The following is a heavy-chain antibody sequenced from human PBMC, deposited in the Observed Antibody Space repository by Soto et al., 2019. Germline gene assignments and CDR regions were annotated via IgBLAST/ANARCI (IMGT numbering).Heavy chain of an antibody. D-gene: IGHD1-26*01. CDR1: GYTFTSYD. J-gene: IGHJ6*02. CDR2: INPSGGST. Sequence: ASVKVSCKASGYTFTSYDMHWVRQAPGQGLEWMGIINPSGGSTSYAQKFQGRVTMTRDTSTSTVYMELSSLRSEDTAVYHCARAALPWELPYYYGMDVWGQGTTVTVSS. V-gene: IGHV1-46*01. CDR3: ARAALPWELPYYYGMDV.